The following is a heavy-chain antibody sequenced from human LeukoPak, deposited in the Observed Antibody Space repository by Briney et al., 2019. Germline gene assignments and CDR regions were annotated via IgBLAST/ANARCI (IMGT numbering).Heavy chain of an antibody. J-gene: IGHJ6*04. D-gene: IGHD3-10*01. V-gene: IGHV4-34*01. CDR3: ARRYYYGSGSYWGV. CDR2: INHSGST. CDR1: GGSFSGYY. Sequence: PSETLSLTCAVYGGSFSGYYWSWIRQPPGKGLEWIGEINHSGSTNYNPSLKSRVTISVDTSKNQFSLKLSSVTAADTAVYYCARRYYYGSGSYWGVWGKGTTVTISS.